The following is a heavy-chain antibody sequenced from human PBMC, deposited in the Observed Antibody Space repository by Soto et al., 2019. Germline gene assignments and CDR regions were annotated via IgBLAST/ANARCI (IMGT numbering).Heavy chain of an antibody. V-gene: IGHV4-59*01. CDR3: ARGGYSSGWTPYYFDY. Sequence: SETLSLTCTVSGGSISSYYWSWIRQPPGKGLEWIGYIYYSGSTNYNPSLKSRVTISVDTSKNQFSLKLSSVTAADTAVYYCARGGYSSGWTPYYFDYWGQGTLVTVSS. J-gene: IGHJ4*02. CDR1: GGSISSYY. CDR2: IYYSGST. D-gene: IGHD6-19*01.